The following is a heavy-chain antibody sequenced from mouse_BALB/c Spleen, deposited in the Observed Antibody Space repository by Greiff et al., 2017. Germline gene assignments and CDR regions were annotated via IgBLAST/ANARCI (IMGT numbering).Heavy chain of an antibody. CDR2: INPYNGAT. Sequence: EVQLQQSGPELVKPGASVKISCKASGYSFTGYYMHWVKQSHVKSLEWIGRINPYNGATSYNQNFKDKASLTVDKSSSTAYMELHSLTSEDSAVYYCARSDSYYRYYYAMDYWGQGTSVTVSS. D-gene: IGHD2-14*01. V-gene: IGHV1-26*01. J-gene: IGHJ4*01. CDR3: ARSDSYYRYYYAMDY. CDR1: GYSFTGYY.